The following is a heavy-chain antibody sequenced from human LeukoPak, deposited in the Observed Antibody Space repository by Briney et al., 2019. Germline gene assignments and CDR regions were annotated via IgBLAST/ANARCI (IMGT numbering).Heavy chain of an antibody. Sequence: GGSLRLSCTASGFTFSSYAMTWVRQAPGKGLEWVSVISGSGDSTFYADSVKGRFTISRDSSKNTLYLQMNSLRAEDTAVYYCAKGTSPSCYGGLGYWGQGTLVTVSS. CDR2: ISGSGDST. D-gene: IGHD2-2*01. CDR3: AKGTSPSCYGGLGY. J-gene: IGHJ4*02. V-gene: IGHV3-23*01. CDR1: GFTFSSYA.